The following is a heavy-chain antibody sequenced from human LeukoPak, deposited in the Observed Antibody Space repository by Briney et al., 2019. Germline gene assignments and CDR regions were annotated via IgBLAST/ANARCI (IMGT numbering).Heavy chain of an antibody. Sequence: PSETLSLTCTVSGGSISSYYWSWIRQPAGKGLEWVGRIYTSGSTNYNPSPKRRVTMSVDTSKNQFSLKLTPVTAADTAVYYCARAQDWLGTTWYFDLWGRGTPVTVSS. CDR1: GGSISSYY. J-gene: IGHJ2*01. CDR3: ARAQDWLGTTWYFDL. CDR2: IYTSGST. D-gene: IGHD3-9*01. V-gene: IGHV4-4*07.